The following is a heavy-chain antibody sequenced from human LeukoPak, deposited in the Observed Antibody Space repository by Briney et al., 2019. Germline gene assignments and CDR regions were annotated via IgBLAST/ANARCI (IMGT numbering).Heavy chain of an antibody. CDR2: IYYSGST. V-gene: IGHV4-59*08. J-gene: IGHJ4*02. CDR3: ARHRLAYIYGPFDY. Sequence: SETLSLTCTVSGGSISSYYWSWTRQPPGKGLGWIGFIYYSGSTNYNPSLKSRFTISVDTSKNHFSLELSSVTAADTAVYYCARHRLAYIYGPFDYWGQGTLVTVSS. D-gene: IGHD5-18*01. CDR1: GGSISSYY.